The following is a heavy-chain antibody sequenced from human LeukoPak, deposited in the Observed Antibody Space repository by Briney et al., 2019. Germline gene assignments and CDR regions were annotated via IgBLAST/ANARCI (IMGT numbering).Heavy chain of an antibody. D-gene: IGHD6-13*01. CDR3: ARELVAAAGSAPHFAPPGILDFDY. CDR1: GFIFDDYA. CDR2: ISWDSDSI. Sequence: GGSLRLSCAASGFIFDDYAMHWVRQAPGKGLEWVSGISWDSDSIDYADSVKGRFTISRDNAKNSLYLQMNSLRAEDTAVYYCARELVAAAGSAPHFAPPGILDFDYWGQGTLVTVSS. J-gene: IGHJ4*02. V-gene: IGHV3-9*01.